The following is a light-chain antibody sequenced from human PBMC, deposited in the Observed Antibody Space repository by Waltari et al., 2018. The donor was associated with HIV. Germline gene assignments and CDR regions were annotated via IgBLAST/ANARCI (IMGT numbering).Light chain of an antibody. Sequence: EMVMTQSPLSLPVTPGEPASISCRSNQSPLHTNVHNYLDWYFQKPGQSPQVLIYMTSNRASGVPDRFSGTGSGSDFALKISRVEAEDVGIYYCMQALQTPRTFGQGTKVEIK. CDR3: MQALQTPRT. CDR1: QSPLHTNVHNY. J-gene: IGKJ1*01. CDR2: MTS. V-gene: IGKV2-28*01.